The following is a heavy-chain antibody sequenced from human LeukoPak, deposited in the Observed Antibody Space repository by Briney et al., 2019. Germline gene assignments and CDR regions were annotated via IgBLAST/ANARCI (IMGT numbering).Heavy chain of an antibody. D-gene: IGHD3-22*01. V-gene: IGHV3-30-3*01. Sequence: PGGSLRLSCAASGFTFSSYAMHWVRQAPGKGLEWVAVISYDGSNKYYADSVKGRFTISRDNSKNTLYLQMNSLRAEDTAVYYCARDSEIVVVPDAFDIWGQGTMVTVSS. CDR2: ISYDGSNK. CDR3: ARDSEIVVVPDAFDI. J-gene: IGHJ3*02. CDR1: GFTFSSYA.